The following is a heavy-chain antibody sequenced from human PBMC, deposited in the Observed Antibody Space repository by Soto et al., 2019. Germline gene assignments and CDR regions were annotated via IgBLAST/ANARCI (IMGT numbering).Heavy chain of an antibody. V-gene: IGHV3-11*01. D-gene: IGHD3-3*01. J-gene: IGHJ6*03. CDR3: ASGDFQSYYYYYYMDV. CDR1: GLTFSDYY. Sequence: SLRLSFAAPGLTFSDYYKSWIRQAPGEGLEWVSYISSSGSTIYYADSVKGRFTISRDNAKNSLYLQMNSLRAEDTAVYYCASGDFQSYYYYYYMDVWGKGTTVTVSS. CDR2: ISSSGSTI.